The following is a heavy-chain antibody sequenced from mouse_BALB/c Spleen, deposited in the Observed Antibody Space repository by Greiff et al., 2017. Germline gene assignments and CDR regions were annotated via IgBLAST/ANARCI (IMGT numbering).Heavy chain of an antibody. CDR3: AGITTVVYYYAMDY. Sequence: QVQLKQPGAELVKPGASVKLSCKASGYTFTSYWMHWVKQRPGQGLEWIGEINPSNGRTNYNEKFKSKATLTVDKSSSTAYMQLSSLTSEDSAVYYCAGITTVVYYYAMDYWGQGTSVTVSS. V-gene: IGHV1S81*02. J-gene: IGHJ4*01. CDR1: GYTFTSYW. CDR2: INPSNGRT. D-gene: IGHD1-1*01.